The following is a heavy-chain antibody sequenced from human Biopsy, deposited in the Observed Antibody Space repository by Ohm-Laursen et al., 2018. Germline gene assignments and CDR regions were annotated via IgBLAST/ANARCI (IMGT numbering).Heavy chain of an antibody. Sequence: VSSVKVSCKGSGYAVNDYFLHWLRQAPGQGPEWMGWISPNSGGTNYAQKFQGRVTMTTDTSTSTVYLELRRLISDDTAVYYCARDIMNRIAGLVARSDVFDVWGQGTLVTVSS. CDR3: ARDIMNRIAGLVARSDVFDV. V-gene: IGHV1-2*02. J-gene: IGHJ3*01. CDR1: GYAVNDYF. CDR2: ISPNSGGT. D-gene: IGHD3-16*01.